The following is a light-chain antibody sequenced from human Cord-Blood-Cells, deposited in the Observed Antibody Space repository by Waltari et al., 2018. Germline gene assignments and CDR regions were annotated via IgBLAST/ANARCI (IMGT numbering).Light chain of an antibody. CDR3: QSYDSSNWV. Sequence: NFMLTQPHSVSESPGKTVTISCTRRSGSISSNYVQWYQQRPGSSPTTVIYEDNQRPSGVPDRFSGSIDSSSNSASLTIAGLKTEDEADYYCQSYDSSNWVFGAGTKLTVL. CDR1: SGSISSNY. V-gene: IGLV6-57*01. J-gene: IGLJ3*02. CDR2: EDN.